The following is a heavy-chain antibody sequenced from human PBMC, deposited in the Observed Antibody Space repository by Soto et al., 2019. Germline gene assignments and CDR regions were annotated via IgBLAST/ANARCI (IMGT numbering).Heavy chain of an antibody. CDR2: IYYSXST. V-gene: IGHV4-39*01. CDR3: ARHVMVSGMDV. Sequence: XXTLSLTCTVSSGSITSSSYYWGWIRQPRGKGLEWMGXIYYSXSTYYNKSLKXXVTISVDXXKNQFSLKLSSVTAADTAVYYCARHVMVSGMDVWGQGTTVTVSS. D-gene: IGHD2-8*01. J-gene: IGHJ6*01. CDR1: SGSITSSSYY.